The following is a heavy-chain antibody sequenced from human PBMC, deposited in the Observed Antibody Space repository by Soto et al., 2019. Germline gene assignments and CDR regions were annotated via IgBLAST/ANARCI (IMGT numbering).Heavy chain of an antibody. D-gene: IGHD1-26*01. CDR2: INPDGSAK. Sequence: EVQLVESGGGLVQPGGSLRLSCSASGFTFSTYWMNWVRQAPGVGLEEVAMINPDGSAKFYVDSVKGRFTISRDNAKNSLFLQMNGLRAEDTAIYYCARNPGWGAFDTWGQGNLVTVSS. V-gene: IGHV3-7*03. J-gene: IGHJ4*02. CDR3: ARNPGWGAFDT. CDR1: GFTFSTYW.